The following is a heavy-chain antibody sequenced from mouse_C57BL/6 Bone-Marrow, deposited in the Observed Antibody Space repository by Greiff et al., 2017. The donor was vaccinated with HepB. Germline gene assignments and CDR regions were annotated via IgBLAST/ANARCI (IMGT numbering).Heavy chain of an antibody. CDR2: INPGSGGT. CDR1: GYAFTNYL. D-gene: IGHD2-1*01. V-gene: IGHV1-54*01. Sequence: QVQLKQSGAELVRPGTSVKVSCKASGYAFTNYLIEWVKQRPGQGLEWIGVINPGSGGTNYNEKFKGKATLTADKSSSTAYMQLSSLTSEDSAVYFCARGYGKYWAMDYWGQGTSVTVSS. CDR3: ARGYGKYWAMDY. J-gene: IGHJ4*01.